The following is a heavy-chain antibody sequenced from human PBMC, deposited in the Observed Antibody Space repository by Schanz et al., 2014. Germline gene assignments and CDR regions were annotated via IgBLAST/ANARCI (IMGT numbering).Heavy chain of an antibody. CDR2: INPTGGST. V-gene: IGHV1-46*01. J-gene: IGHJ4*02. CDR1: GYTFTSSG. CDR3: ARAAYGGYTSTPLRY. Sequence: QVKLVQSGAEVKKPGASVKVSCKASGYTFTSSGFSWVRQAPGQGLEWMGIINPTGGSTSYAQRFQGRVTVTRDTSTSTVYMELSSLRSEDTAVYYCARAAYGGYTSTPLRYWGQGTLVTVSS. D-gene: IGHD5-12*01.